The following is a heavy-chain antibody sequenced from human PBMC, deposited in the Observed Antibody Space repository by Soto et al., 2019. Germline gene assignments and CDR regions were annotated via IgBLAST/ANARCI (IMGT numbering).Heavy chain of an antibody. Sequence: QVQLQESGPRLVKPSETLSLTCTVSGDSISSYYWSWIRQPPGKGLEWMGYSYYSGSTNYNPALKSRVTISVDTPKNQFSLKLTSVTAADTAVYYCARGVATIGPWGQGTLVTVSS. V-gene: IGHV4-59*01. CDR3: ARGVATIGP. D-gene: IGHD5-12*01. CDR1: GDSISSYY. J-gene: IGHJ5*02. CDR2: SYYSGST.